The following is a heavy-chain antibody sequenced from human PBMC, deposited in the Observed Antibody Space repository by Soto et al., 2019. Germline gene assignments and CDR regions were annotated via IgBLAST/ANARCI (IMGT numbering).Heavy chain of an antibody. V-gene: IGHV4-59*11. Sequence: SGTLGLTCPVSGDSIRNLAWGLIRQPLGKGVEWIGYIYRGGSTKYNPSLRSRLTMSADASKNQFSLKLTSVIAADTAVYYCARTLEYGHMGVWGNGTSVSVSS. D-gene: IGHD4-17*01. J-gene: IGHJ6*03. CDR2: IYRGGST. CDR3: ARTLEYGHMGV. CDR1: GDSIRNLA.